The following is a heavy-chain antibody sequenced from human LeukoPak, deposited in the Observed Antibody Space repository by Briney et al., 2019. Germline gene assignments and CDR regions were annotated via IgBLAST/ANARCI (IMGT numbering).Heavy chain of an antibody. Sequence: SVKVSCKASGGTFSSYAISLVRQAPGQGLEWMGGIIPIFGTANYAQKFQGRVTITTDESTSTAYMELSSLRSEDTAVYYCARLGGTTATPFDYWGQGTLVTVSS. CDR1: GGTFSSYA. D-gene: IGHD4-17*01. CDR2: IIPIFGTA. V-gene: IGHV1-69*05. J-gene: IGHJ4*02. CDR3: ARLGGTTATPFDY.